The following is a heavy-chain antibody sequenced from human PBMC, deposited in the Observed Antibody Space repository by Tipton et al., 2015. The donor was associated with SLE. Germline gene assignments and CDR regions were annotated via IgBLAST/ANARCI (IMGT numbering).Heavy chain of an antibody. V-gene: IGHV1-8*01. CDR1: GYTFTSYD. J-gene: IGHJ5*02. D-gene: IGHD3-3*01. Sequence: QLVQSGAEVKKPGASVKVSCKASGYTFTSYDINWVRQATGQGLEWMGWMNPNSGNTGYAQKFQGRVTMTTDTSTSTAYMELRSLRSDDTAVYYCARDGDYDFWSGYPWGQGTLVTVSS. CDR3: ARDGDYDFWSGYP. CDR2: MNPNSGNT.